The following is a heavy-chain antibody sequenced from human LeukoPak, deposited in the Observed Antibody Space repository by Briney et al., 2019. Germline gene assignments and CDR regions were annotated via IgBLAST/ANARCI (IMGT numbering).Heavy chain of an antibody. J-gene: IGHJ4*02. CDR3: AKDVRGNGYYFDS. D-gene: IGHD3-10*02. V-gene: IGHV3-21*04. Sequence: GGSLRLSCAASGFTFSSYSMNWVRQAPGKGLEWVSSISSSSSYIYYADSVKGRFTISRDNAKNSLYLQMNSLSADDTAVYYCAKDVRGNGYYFDSWGQGTLVTVSS. CDR1: GFTFSSYS. CDR2: ISSSSSYI.